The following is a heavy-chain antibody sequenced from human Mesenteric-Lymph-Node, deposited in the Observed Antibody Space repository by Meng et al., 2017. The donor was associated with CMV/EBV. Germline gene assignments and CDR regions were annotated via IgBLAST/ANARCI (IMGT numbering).Heavy chain of an antibody. Sequence: ASVKVSCKASENTFNGYFINWVRQAPGQGLEWMGWINLSSGGTVYAPTFQGRVFMTWDTSISTAYMELSTLTSDDTAVYYCAREYMGRGVDFDYWGQGTLVTVSS. CDR3: AREYMGRGVDFDY. CDR1: ENTFNGYF. J-gene: IGHJ4*02. D-gene: IGHD3-10*01. V-gene: IGHV1-2*02. CDR2: INLSSGGT.